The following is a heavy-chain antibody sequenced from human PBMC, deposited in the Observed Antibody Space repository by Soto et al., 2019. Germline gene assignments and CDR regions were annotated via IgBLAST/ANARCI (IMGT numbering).Heavy chain of an antibody. V-gene: IGHV5-10-1*01. CDR3: ARRFDGSRGMDV. CDR2: IDPSDSYT. D-gene: IGHD6-13*01. J-gene: IGHJ6*02. CDR1: GYSFTSYW. Sequence: LKISCKGSGYSFTSYWISWVRQMPGKGLEWMGRIDPSDSYTNYSPSFQGHVTISADKSISTAYLQWSSLKASDTAMYYCARRFDGSRGMDVWGQGTTVTVSS.